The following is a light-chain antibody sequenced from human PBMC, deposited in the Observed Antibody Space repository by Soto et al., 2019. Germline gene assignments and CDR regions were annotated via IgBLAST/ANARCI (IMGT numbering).Light chain of an antibody. CDR2: EAS. V-gene: IGKV1-5*03. CDR3: QLYENHPPT. Sequence: DIQMTQSPFTLSASVGDRDTITCRASQNIHNWLAWYQQKPGKAPNLLIYEASTLQNGGPSRFSGSGSGTAFTLTISSLQPDDLASYYCQLYENHPPTFGAWTKVEIK. CDR1: QNIHNW. J-gene: IGKJ4*01.